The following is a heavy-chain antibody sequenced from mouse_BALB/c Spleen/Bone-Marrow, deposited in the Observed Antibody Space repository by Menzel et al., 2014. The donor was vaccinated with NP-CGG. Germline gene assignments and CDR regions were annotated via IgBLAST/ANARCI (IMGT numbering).Heavy chain of an antibody. CDR2: IWAGGST. V-gene: IGHV2-9*02. D-gene: IGHD6-5*01. CDR3: AREGLWGLYYYAMDY. Sequence: VQVVESGPGLVAPSQSLSITCTVSGFSLTSYGVHWVRQPPGKGLEWLGVIWAGGSTNYNSALMSRLSISKDNSKSQVFLKMNSLQTDDTAMYYCAREGLWGLYYYAMDYWGQGTSVTVSS. CDR1: GFSLTSYG. J-gene: IGHJ4*01.